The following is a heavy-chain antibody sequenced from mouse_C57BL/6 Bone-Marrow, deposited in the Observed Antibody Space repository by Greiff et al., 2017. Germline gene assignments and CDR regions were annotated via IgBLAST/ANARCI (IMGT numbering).Heavy chain of an antibody. V-gene: IGHV5-6*01. CDR1: GFTFSSYG. CDR2: ISSGGSYT. J-gene: IGHJ2*01. Sequence: EVKLMESGGDLVKPGGSLKLSCAASGFTFSSYGMSWVRQTPDKRLEWVATISSGGSYTYYPDSVKGRFTISRDNAKNTLYLQMSSLKSEDTAMYYCARQGSHYFDYWGQGTTLTVSS. CDR3: ARQGSHYFDY.